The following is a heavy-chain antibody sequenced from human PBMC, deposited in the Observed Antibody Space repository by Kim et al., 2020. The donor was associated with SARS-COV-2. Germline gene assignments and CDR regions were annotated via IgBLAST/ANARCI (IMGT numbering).Heavy chain of an antibody. CDR3: TTGVGAGWLQFPGLQGLDY. D-gene: IGHD5-12*01. J-gene: IGHJ4*02. V-gene: IGHV3-15*01. Sequence: GRFTIARDDSKNTLYLQMNSLKTEDTAVYYCTTGVGAGWLQFPGLQGLDYWGQGTLVTVSS.